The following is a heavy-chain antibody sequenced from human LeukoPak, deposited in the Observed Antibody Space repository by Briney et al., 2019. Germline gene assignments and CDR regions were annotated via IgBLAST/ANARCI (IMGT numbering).Heavy chain of an antibody. J-gene: IGHJ4*02. D-gene: IGHD3-10*01. Sequence: SETLSLTCTVSGGSISSYYWSWIRQPPGKGLEWIGYISCSGSTNYNPSLKSRVTISVDTSKNQFSLKLSSVTAADTAVYYCARTLSGLEYYFDYWGQGTLVTVSS. CDR2: ISCSGST. CDR1: GGSISSYY. CDR3: ARTLSGLEYYFDY. V-gene: IGHV4-59*01.